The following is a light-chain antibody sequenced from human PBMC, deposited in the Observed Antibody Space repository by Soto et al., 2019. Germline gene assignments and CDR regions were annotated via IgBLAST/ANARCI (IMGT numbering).Light chain of an antibody. V-gene: IGLV2-14*01. CDR3: SSYTRSTWV. CDR1: SSDVGGYNY. J-gene: IGLJ3*02. Sequence: QSALTQPASVSGSPGQSITISCTGTSSDVGGYNYVSWYQQHPGKAPKLMIYEVTNRPSGVSNRFSGSKSGNTASLTISGLQAEDEADYYCSSYTRSTWVFGGGTKVTVL. CDR2: EVT.